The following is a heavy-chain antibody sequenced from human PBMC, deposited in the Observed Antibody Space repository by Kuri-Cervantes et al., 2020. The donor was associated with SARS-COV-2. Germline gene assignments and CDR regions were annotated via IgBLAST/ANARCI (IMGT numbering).Heavy chain of an antibody. CDR2: IYTSGST. Sequence: SETLSLTCTVSGGSISSGSYYWSCIRQPAGKGLEWIGRIYTSGSTNYNPSLKSRVTISVDTSKNQFSLKLSSVTAADTAVYYCARDIHSSGWPGWSDPWGQGTLVTVSS. J-gene: IGHJ5*02. CDR3: ARDIHSSGWPGWSDP. D-gene: IGHD6-19*01. V-gene: IGHV4-61*02. CDR1: GGSISSGSYY.